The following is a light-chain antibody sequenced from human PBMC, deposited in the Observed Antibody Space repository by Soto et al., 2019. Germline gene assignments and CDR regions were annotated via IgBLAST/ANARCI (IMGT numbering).Light chain of an antibody. CDR3: QQYNSYPCT. CDR2: DAS. J-gene: IGKJ2*02. Sequence: DIQMTQSPSTLSASVGDRVTITCRASQSISSWLAWYQQKPGKAPKLLIYDASSLESGVPSRFSGSGSETEFTLTISSLQPDDFATYYCQQYNSYPCTFGQGTKLEIK. V-gene: IGKV1-5*01. CDR1: QSISSW.